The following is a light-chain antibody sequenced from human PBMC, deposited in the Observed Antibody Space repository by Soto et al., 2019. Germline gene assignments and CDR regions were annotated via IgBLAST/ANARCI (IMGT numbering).Light chain of an antibody. J-gene: IGKJ5*01. CDR3: QQYGTSQIT. V-gene: IGKV3-20*01. CDR2: GAS. CDR1: QSVSSSY. Sequence: EIVLTQSPGTLSLSPGERATLSCRASQSVSSSYLAWYQQKPGQAPRLLIYGASTRATGIPDRFSGSGSGTDFTLTISRPEPEDFAVYYCQQYGTSQITFGQGTRLEIK.